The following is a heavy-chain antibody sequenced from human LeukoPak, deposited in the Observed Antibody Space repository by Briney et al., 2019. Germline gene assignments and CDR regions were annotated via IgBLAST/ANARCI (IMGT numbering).Heavy chain of an antibody. V-gene: IGHV4-39*07. J-gene: IGHJ4*02. CDR3: ARALTQDSSGYYSHFDY. CDR1: GGSISSSSYY. D-gene: IGHD3-22*01. Sequence: PSETLSLTCTVSGGSISSSSYYWGWIRQPPGKGLGWIGSIYYSGSTYYNPSLKSRVTISVDTSKNQFSLKLSSVTAADTAVYYCARALTQDSSGYYSHFDYWGQGTLVTVSS. CDR2: IYYSGST.